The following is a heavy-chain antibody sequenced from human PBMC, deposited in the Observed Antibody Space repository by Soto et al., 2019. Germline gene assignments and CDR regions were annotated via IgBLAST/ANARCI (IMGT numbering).Heavy chain of an antibody. V-gene: IGHV1-2*04. CDR1: GYTFTGYY. CDR2: INPNSGGT. J-gene: IGHJ4*02. D-gene: IGHD3-9*01. CDR3: ARARAVDWTQTQSFDY. Sequence: QVQLVQSGAEVKKPGASVKVSCKASGYTFTGYYMHWVRQAPGQGLEWMGWINPNSGGTNYAQKCQGWVTMTRDTSISTAYMELSRLRSDDTAVYYCARARAVDWTQTQSFDYWGQGTLVTVSS.